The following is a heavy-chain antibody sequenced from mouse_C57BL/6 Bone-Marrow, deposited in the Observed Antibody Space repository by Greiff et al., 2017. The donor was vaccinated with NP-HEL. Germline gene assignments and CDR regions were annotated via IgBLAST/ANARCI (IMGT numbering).Heavy chain of an antibody. D-gene: IGHD1-1*01. CDR1: GYTFTSYW. CDR3: ARGQATVVAPCY. J-gene: IGHJ2*01. V-gene: IGHV1-69*01. Sequence: QVQLKESGAELVMPGASVKLSCKASGYTFTSYWMHWVKQRPGQGLEWIGEIDPSDSYTNYNQKFKGKSTLTVDKSSSTAYMQLSSLTSEDSAVYYCARGQATVVAPCYWGQGTTLTVSS. CDR2: IDPSDSYT.